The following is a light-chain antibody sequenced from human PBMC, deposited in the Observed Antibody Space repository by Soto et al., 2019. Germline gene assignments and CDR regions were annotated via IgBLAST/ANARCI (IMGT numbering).Light chain of an antibody. J-gene: IGKJ4*01. V-gene: IGKV1-17*01. CDR2: EAS. Sequence: DFQMTQSPSALSASVADRVTITCRSSQDIGTDLGWYQQKPGKAPERLIYEASVLQSGVPSRFSGSGSRTEFTLTVSSLQHDDFATYYCVQHYSYPLTFGGGTNVDI. CDR1: QDIGTD. CDR3: VQHYSYPLT.